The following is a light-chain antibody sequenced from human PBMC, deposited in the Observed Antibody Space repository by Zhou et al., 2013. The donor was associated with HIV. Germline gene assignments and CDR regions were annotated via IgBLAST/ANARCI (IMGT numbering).Light chain of an antibody. Sequence: ENVLTQSPGTLSLSPGERATLSCRASQNVFSSNLAWYQQKRGQAPRLLIYGTSTRATGIPDRFSGSGSGTEFTLTISSLQSEDFAVYYCQQYNNWPPSWTFGQGTKVEIK. V-gene: IGKV3D-15*01. CDR1: QNVFSSN. CDR3: QQYNNWPPSWT. J-gene: IGKJ1*01. CDR2: GTS.